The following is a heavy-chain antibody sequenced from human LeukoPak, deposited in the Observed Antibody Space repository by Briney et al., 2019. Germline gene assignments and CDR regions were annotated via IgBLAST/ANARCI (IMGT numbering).Heavy chain of an antibody. D-gene: IGHD6-19*01. CDR2: INRSGST. V-gene: IGHV4-34*01. J-gene: IGHJ5*02. CDR1: GLSFSGYY. Sequence: PSETLCLTCAVYGLSFSGYYWSWIRQPPGKGLEWVGEINRSGSTNYNPSLKRRVTISVDTSKNQFSLKLRSVTAADTAVYYCARAALYSSGWYLVRASIWFDLWGQGTLVTVSS. CDR3: ARAALYSSGWYLVRASIWFDL.